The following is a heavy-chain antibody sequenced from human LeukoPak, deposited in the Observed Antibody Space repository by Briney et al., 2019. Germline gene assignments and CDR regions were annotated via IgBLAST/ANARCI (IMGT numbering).Heavy chain of an antibody. V-gene: IGHV4-59*01. CDR1: GGSISSYY. J-gene: IGHJ4*02. D-gene: IGHD5-18*01. CDR3: AGGRGYSYGLFDY. CDR2: IYYSGST. Sequence: PSETLSLTCTVSGGSISSYYWSWIRQPPGKGLEWIGYIYYSGSTNYNPSLKSRVTLSVDTSKNQFSLKLSSVTAADTAVYYCAGGRGYSYGLFDYWGQGTLVTVSS.